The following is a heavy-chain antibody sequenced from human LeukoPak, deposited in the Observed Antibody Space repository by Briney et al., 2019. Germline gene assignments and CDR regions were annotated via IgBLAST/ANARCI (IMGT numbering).Heavy chain of an antibody. D-gene: IGHD6-6*01. Sequence: GGSLRLSCAVYGFTLRSYWMRWVRQAPGKGLVWVSRISGDGSMTNYADSVKGRFTISRDNAKNTVYLQMNSLRAEDTAVYYCARYSSSSGGASHYFDYWGQGTLVTVSS. CDR3: ARYSSSSGGASHYFDY. CDR1: GFTLRSYW. J-gene: IGHJ4*02. V-gene: IGHV3-74*01. CDR2: ISGDGSMT.